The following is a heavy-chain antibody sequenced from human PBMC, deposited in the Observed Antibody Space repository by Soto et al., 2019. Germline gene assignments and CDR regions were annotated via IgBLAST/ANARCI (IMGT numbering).Heavy chain of an antibody. CDR3: ARDRAVSSSPEFDY. CDR1: GGTFSSYA. Sequence: QVQLVQSGAEVKKPGSSVKVSCKASGGTFSSYAISWVRQAPGQGLEWRGGIIPIFGTANYAQKFQGRVTITADESTSTAYMSLSSLRSEDTAVYYCARDRAVSSSPEFDYWGQGTLVTVSS. J-gene: IGHJ4*02. V-gene: IGHV1-69*01. CDR2: IIPIFGTA. D-gene: IGHD6-6*01.